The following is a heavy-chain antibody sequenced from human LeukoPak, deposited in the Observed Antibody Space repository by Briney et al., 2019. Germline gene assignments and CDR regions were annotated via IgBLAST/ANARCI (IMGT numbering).Heavy chain of an antibody. Sequence: GASVKVSCKASGGTFSSYAISWVRQAPGQGLEWMGGIIPIFGTANYAQKFQGRVTITADESTSTAYMELSSLRSEDTAVYYCAREKTGIVGVAVDYWGQGTLVTVSS. J-gene: IGHJ4*02. CDR1: GGTFSSYA. CDR3: AREKTGIVGVAVDY. D-gene: IGHD1-26*01. V-gene: IGHV1-69*13. CDR2: IIPIFGTA.